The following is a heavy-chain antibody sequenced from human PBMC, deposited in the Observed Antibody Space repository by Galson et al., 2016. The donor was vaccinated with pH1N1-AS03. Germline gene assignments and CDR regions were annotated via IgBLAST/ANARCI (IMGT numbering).Heavy chain of an antibody. Sequence: CAISGDSVSSNIYAWNWIRQSPSGGLEWLGRTYWRSKWYNDYAVSVKSRITINTDTSKNQFSLQLNSVTPEDTAVYYCARGRYSAFDIWGQGTMVTVSS. CDR1: GDSVSSNIYA. CDR2: TYWRSKWYN. D-gene: IGHD1-1*01. CDR3: ARGRYSAFDI. V-gene: IGHV6-1*01. J-gene: IGHJ3*02.